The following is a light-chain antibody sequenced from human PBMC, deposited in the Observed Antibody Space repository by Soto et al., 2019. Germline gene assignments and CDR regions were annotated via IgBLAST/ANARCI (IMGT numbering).Light chain of an antibody. Sequence: QSALTQPPSASGSLGQSVTISCTGTRSDIGGYNYVSWYLQYPGKAPKLMIYEVTNRPSGVSNRFSGSKSGNTASLTISGLQAEDEADYYCSSYTSRSTLVFGTGTKLTVL. V-gene: IGLV2-14*01. CDR3: SSYTSRSTLV. J-gene: IGLJ1*01. CDR1: RSDIGGYNY. CDR2: EVT.